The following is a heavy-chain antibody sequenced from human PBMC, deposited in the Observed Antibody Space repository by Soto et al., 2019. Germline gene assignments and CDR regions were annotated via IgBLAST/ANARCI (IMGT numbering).Heavy chain of an antibody. Sequence: QVQLVESGGGVVQPGRSLRLSCAAPGFIFSAYGMHWARQTPGKGLEWVALISYDGSDRKYADSVRGRFTISRDNSKNTLFLQMNSLRAEDTAVYYCAKDQQLTPGFGMDVWGQGTAVTVSS. CDR2: ISYDGSDR. J-gene: IGHJ6*02. D-gene: IGHD6-13*01. CDR1: GFIFSAYG. V-gene: IGHV3-30*18. CDR3: AKDQQLTPGFGMDV.